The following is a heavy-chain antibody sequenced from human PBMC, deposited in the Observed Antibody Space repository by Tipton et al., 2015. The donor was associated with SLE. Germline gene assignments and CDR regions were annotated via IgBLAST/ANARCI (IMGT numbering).Heavy chain of an antibody. CDR2: ISAYNGNT. V-gene: IGHV1-18*01. Sequence: QLVQSGAEVKEPGASVKVSCKASGYIFTNYAIAWLRLAAGHGLEWMGWISAYNGNTNYAQKLQGRVTMTTDTSTSTAYMELRSLRSDDTAVYYCARGGGSYLMDYWGQGTLVTVSS. D-gene: IGHD3-10*01. CDR1: GYIFTNYA. CDR3: ARGGGSYLMDY. J-gene: IGHJ4*02.